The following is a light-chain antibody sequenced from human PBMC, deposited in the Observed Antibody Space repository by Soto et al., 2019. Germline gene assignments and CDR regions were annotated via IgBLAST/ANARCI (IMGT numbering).Light chain of an antibody. V-gene: IGKV3-15*01. CDR3: QQNNNWPPEYT. J-gene: IGKJ2*01. CDR1: QSISSN. Sequence: EIMMTQSQATPSVSPGEGATLFCRASQSISSNLVWYQQKPGQAPRRLLYSASTRASDVPARFRGSGSGTEFTLTGSSLQSEDFAVYYGQQNNNWPPEYTFGQGTKLEIE. CDR2: SAS.